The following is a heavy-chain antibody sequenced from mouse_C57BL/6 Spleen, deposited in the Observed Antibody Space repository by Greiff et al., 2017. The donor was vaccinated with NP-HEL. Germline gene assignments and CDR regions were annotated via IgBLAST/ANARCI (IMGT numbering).Heavy chain of an antibody. Sequence: VQLQESGAELVRPGASVTLSCKASGYTFTDYEMHWVKQTPVHGLEWIGAIDPETGGTAYNQKFKGKAILTADKSSSTAYMELRSLTSEDSAVYYCTRGWDGNYFDYWGQGTTLTVSS. V-gene: IGHV1-15*01. CDR3: TRGWDGNYFDY. D-gene: IGHD4-1*01. J-gene: IGHJ2*01. CDR2: IDPETGGT. CDR1: GYTFTDYE.